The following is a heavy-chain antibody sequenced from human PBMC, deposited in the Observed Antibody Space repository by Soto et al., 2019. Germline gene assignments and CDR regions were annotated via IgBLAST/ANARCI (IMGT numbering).Heavy chain of an antibody. D-gene: IGHD4-17*01. CDR2: IYYSGST. CDR3: ARDPSPMTTVTTDTGYFAY. J-gene: IGHJ4*02. Sequence: SETLSLTCTVSGGSISSGGYYWSWIRQHPGKGLEWIGYIYYSGSTYYNPSLKSRVTISVDTSKNQFSLKLSSVTAADTAVYYCARDPSPMTTVTTDTGYFAYWGQGTLVTVSS. CDR1: GGSISSGGYY. V-gene: IGHV4-31*03.